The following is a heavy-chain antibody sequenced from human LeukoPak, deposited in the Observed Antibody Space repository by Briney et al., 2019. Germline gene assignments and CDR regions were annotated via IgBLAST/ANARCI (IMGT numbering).Heavy chain of an antibody. V-gene: IGHV3-33*01. Sequence: GRSLRLSCAASGFTFSSYGRHWVRQAPGKGLEWVAVIWYDGSNKYYADSVKGRFTVSRDNSKNTLYLRMNSLRADNTAVYYRARANAGVDFGGGYYYYGMDVWGQGTAVTVSS. CDR1: GFTFSSYG. D-gene: IGHD4-23*01. CDR3: ARANAGVDFGGGYYYYGMDV. CDR2: IWYDGSNK. J-gene: IGHJ6*02.